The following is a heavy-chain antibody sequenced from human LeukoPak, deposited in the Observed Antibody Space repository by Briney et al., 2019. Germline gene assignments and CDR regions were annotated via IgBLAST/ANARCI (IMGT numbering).Heavy chain of an antibody. V-gene: IGHV1-46*01. D-gene: IGHD1-1*01. J-gene: IGHJ5*02. Sequence: ASVKVSCKASGYTFTTYYMHWLRQAPGQGPEWMGIINPRGGSTDYAQKFQGRVTMTTDTSTSTAYMELRSLRSDDTAVYYCARDRTNDDMCWFDPWGQGTLVTVSS. CDR2: INPRGGST. CDR1: GYTFTTYY. CDR3: ARDRTNDDMCWFDP.